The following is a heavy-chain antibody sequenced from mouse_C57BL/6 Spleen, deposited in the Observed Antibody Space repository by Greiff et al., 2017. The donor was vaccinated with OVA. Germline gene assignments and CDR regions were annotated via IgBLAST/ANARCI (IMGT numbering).Heavy chain of an antibody. CDR3: ARHGYDGLYYFDY. D-gene: IGHD2-2*01. Sequence: EVQLQESGPGLVKPSQSLSLTCSVTGYSITSGYYWNWIRQFPGNKLEWMGYISYDGSNNYNPSLKNRISITRDTSKNQFFLKLNSVTTEDTATYYCARHGYDGLYYFDYWGQGTTLTVSS. V-gene: IGHV3-6*01. CDR1: GYSITSGYY. CDR2: ISYDGSN. J-gene: IGHJ2*01.